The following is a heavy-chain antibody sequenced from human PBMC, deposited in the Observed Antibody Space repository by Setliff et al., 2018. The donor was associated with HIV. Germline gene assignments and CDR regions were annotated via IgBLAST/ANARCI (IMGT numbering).Heavy chain of an antibody. CDR1: GGSFSDYY. D-gene: IGHD6-13*01. CDR2: IDHRGRP. Sequence: PSETLSLTCGIYGGSFSDYYWSWIRQPPGKGLEWIGEIDHRGRPKYNPSLNSRVTMSVDTSKNQFSLKLSSVTAADTAVYYCARVSCSSWYSIPQYYYYSMDVWGNGTTVTVSS. CDR3: ARVSCSSWYSIPQYYYYSMDV. J-gene: IGHJ6*03. V-gene: IGHV4-34*01.